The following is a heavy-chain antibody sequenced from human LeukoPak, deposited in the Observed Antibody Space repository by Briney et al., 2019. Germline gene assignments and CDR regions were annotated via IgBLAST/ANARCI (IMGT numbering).Heavy chain of an antibody. D-gene: IGHD5-24*01. V-gene: IGHV3-33*01. Sequence: PGRSLRLSCAASGFTFSNYDVHWVRQAPGKGLEWVAVIWYDGSNKYYVDSVKGRFTISRDISKNTLYLQMNSLSAEDTAVYYCARHGYNYGFDYWGQGTLVTVFS. CDR3: ARHGYNYGFDY. J-gene: IGHJ4*02. CDR2: IWYDGSNK. CDR1: GFTFSNYD.